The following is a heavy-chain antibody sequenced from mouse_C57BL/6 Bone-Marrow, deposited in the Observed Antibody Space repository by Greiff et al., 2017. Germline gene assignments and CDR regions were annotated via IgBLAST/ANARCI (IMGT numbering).Heavy chain of an antibody. J-gene: IGHJ1*03. CDR3: ARSGIYYYGSWGYFDV. D-gene: IGHD1-1*01. CDR2: IHPNSGST. CDR1: GYTFTSYW. Sequence: QVQLQQPGAELVKPGASVKLSCKASGYTFTSYWMHWVKQRPGQGLEWIGMIHPNSGSTNYNEKFKSKATLTVDKSSSTAYMQISSLTSEDSAVYYCARSGIYYYGSWGYFDVWGTGTTVTVSS. V-gene: IGHV1-64*01.